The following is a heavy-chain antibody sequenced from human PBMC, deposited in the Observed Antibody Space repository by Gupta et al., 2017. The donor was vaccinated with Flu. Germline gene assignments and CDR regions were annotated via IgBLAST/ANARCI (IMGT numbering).Heavy chain of an antibody. D-gene: IGHD6-13*01. Sequence: ESGGGLVQPGGSLRLSCAASGFTFSSYAMSWVRQAPGKGLEWVSAISGSGGSTYYADSVKGRFTISRDNSKNTLYLQMNSLRAEDTAVYYCAKSLMGSYSSSWYLAAFDIWGQGTMVTVSS. J-gene: IGHJ3*02. CDR3: AKSLMGSYSSSWYLAAFDI. CDR2: ISGSGGST. V-gene: IGHV3-23*01. CDR1: GFTFSSYA.